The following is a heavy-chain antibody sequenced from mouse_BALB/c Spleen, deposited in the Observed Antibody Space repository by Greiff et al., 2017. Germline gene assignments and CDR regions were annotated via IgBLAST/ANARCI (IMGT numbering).Heavy chain of an antibody. Sequence: EVLLVESGGGLVKPGGSLKLSCAASGFTFSDYYMYWVRQTPEKRLEWVATISDGGSYTYYPDSVKGRFTISRDNAKNNLYLQMSSLKSEDTAMYYCEGIYYDYDGAPYAMGYWGQGTSVTVSS. J-gene: IGHJ4*01. CDR1: GFTFSDYY. V-gene: IGHV5-4*02. D-gene: IGHD2-4*01. CDR2: ISDGGSYT. CDR3: EGIYYDYDGAPYAMGY.